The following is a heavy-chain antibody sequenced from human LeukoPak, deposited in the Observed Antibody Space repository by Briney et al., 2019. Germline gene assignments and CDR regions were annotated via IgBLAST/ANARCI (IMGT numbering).Heavy chain of an antibody. CDR1: GFTVRNTY. V-gene: IGHV3-66*01. D-gene: IGHD4-17*01. Sequence: PGGSLRLSCAASGFTVRNTYMNWVRQAPGKGLEWVSVIYSGGGTYCPDSVKGRFTISRDNSKNTLYLQMNSLRAEDTAVYYCVRDDRRYGDYGYFDYWGQGTLVTVSS. CDR2: IYSGGGT. CDR3: VRDDRRYGDYGYFDY. J-gene: IGHJ4*02.